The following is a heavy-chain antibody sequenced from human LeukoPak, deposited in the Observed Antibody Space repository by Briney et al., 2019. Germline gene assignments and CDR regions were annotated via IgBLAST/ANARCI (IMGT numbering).Heavy chain of an antibody. D-gene: IGHD3-22*01. J-gene: IGHJ4*02. CDR3: ARRQGSYYYDSSGYYDY. CDR1: GYTFTSYG. Sequence: ASVKVSCKASGYTFTSYGISWVRQVPGQGLEWMGWISAYNGNTNYAQKLQGRVTMTTDTSTSTAYMELRSLRSDDTAVYYCARRQGSYYYDSSGYYDYWGQGTLVTVSS. CDR2: ISAYNGNT. V-gene: IGHV1-18*01.